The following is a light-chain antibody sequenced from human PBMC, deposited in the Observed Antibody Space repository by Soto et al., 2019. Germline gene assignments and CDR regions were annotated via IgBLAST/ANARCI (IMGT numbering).Light chain of an antibody. CDR2: KAS. CDR3: QQYNSYSNT. CDR1: QSISSW. J-gene: IGKJ2*01. V-gene: IGKV1-5*03. Sequence: DIQMTQSPSTLSASVGDRVTITCRASQSISSWLAWYQQKPGKAPKLLIYKASSLESGVPSRFSGSGSGTEFTLTISSLQPDDFATNYCQQYNSYSNTFGQGTKLEIK.